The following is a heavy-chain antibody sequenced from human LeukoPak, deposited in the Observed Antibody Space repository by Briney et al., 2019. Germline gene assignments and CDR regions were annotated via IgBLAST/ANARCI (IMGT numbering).Heavy chain of an antibody. D-gene: IGHD3-9*01. V-gene: IGHV1-18*01. J-gene: IGHJ4*02. CDR1: GYTFTSYG. CDR3: ARDDILTGYYNGLGIDY. CDR2: ISAYNGNT. Sequence: ASVKVSCKASGYTFTSYGISWVRQAPGQGLEWMGWISAYNGNTNYAQKLQGRVTMTTDTSTSTAYMGLRSLRSDDTAVYYCARDDILTGYYNGLGIDYWGQGTLVTVSS.